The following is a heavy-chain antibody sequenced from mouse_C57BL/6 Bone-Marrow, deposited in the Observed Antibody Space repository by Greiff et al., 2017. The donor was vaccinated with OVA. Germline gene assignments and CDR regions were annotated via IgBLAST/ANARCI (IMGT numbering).Heavy chain of an antibody. Sequence: QVQLKESGAELVKPGASVKMSCKASGYTFTTYPIEWMKQNHGKSLEWIGNFHPYNDDTKYNEKFKGKATLTVEKSSSTVYLELSRLTSDDSAVYYCARARDSNYKCYFDYWGQGTTLTVSS. CDR3: ARARDSNYKCYFDY. CDR1: GYTFTTYP. J-gene: IGHJ2*01. D-gene: IGHD2-5*01. CDR2: FHPYNDDT. V-gene: IGHV1-47*01.